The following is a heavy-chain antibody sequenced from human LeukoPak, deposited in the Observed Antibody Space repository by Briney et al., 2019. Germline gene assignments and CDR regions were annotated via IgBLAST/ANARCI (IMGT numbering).Heavy chain of an antibody. Sequence: ASVKVSCKASGYTFTSYGISWVRQAPGQGLEWMGWINPNSGGTNYAQKFQGRVTMTRDTSISTAYMELSRLRSDDTAVYYCARVETIRGIAAAGPDFDYWGQGTLVTVSS. CDR3: ARVETIRGIAAAGPDFDY. CDR1: GYTFTSYG. D-gene: IGHD6-13*01. CDR2: INPNSGGT. V-gene: IGHV1-2*02. J-gene: IGHJ4*02.